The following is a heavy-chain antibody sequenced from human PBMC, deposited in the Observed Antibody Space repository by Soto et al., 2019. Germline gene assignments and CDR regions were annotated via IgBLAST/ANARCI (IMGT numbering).Heavy chain of an antibody. D-gene: IGHD3-22*01. CDR2: IYSGGGEK. CDR1: GFASNIYG. Sequence: GGSLRLSCAASGFASNIYGFHWVRQAPGKGLEWVAVIYSGGGEKHYADSVKGRFSISRDNSKNTLYLELNSLRADDTAVYYCARDLDSYDSNGDAVFYYYSTMDVWGQGTTVTVSS. J-gene: IGHJ6*02. V-gene: IGHV3-33*01. CDR3: ARDLDSYDSNGDAVFYYYSTMDV.